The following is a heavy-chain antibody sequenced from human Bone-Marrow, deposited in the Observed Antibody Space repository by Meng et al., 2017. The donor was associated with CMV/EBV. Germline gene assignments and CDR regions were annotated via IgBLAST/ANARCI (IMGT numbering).Heavy chain of an antibody. CDR3: AKNPAAAGKIGSDY. V-gene: IGHV1-18*01. CDR2: ISASNGVA. J-gene: IGHJ4*02. Sequence: ASVKVSCKASGYTFTSYDINWVRQAPGQGLEWMGWISASNGVASVARKFHGRLTTTTESFESTAYMELRGLTPDDTAVYYCAKNPAAAGKIGSDYWGQGTLVTVSS. D-gene: IGHD6-13*01. CDR1: GYTFTSYD.